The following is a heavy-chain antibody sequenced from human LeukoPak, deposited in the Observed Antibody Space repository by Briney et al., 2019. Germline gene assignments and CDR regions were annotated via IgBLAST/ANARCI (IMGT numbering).Heavy chain of an antibody. V-gene: IGHV3-21*01. CDR1: GFTFSSYS. J-gene: IGHJ4*02. CDR2: ISSSSSYI. D-gene: IGHD3-3*01. CDR3: ARALQTTYYDFWSGYFPPPDFDY. Sequence: GGSLRLSCAASGFTFSSYSMNWVRQAPGKGLEWVSSISSSSSYIYYADSVKGRFTISRDNAKNSLYLQMNSLRAEDTAVYYCARALQTTYYDFWSGYFPPPDFDYWGQGTLVTVSS.